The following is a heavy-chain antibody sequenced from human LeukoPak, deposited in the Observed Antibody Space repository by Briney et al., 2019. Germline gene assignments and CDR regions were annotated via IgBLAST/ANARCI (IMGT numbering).Heavy chain of an antibody. V-gene: IGHV1-24*01. CDR2: FDPEDGET. CDR1: GYTLTELS. Sequence: GASVKVSCKVSGYTLTELSMHWVRHAHGKGLEWMGGFDPEDGETIYAQKFQGRVTMTEDTSTDTAYMELSSLRSEDKAVYYCATDSTGSSWYRDWFDPWGQGTLVTVSP. CDR3: ATDSTGSSWYRDWFDP. J-gene: IGHJ5*02. D-gene: IGHD6-13*01.